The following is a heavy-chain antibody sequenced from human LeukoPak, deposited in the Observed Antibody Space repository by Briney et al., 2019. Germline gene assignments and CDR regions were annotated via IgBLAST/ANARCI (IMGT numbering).Heavy chain of an antibody. J-gene: IGHJ4*02. CDR3: ARVRSVPRYDSSGYQLGYFDY. Sequence: SETLSLTCTVSGGSISSYYWSWNRQPAGKGLEWIGRIHTSGSTNYNPSLKSRVTMSVDTSKNQFSLKLSSVTAADTAVYYCARVRSVPRYDSSGYQLGYFDYWGQGTLVTVSS. CDR1: GGSISSYY. D-gene: IGHD3-22*01. V-gene: IGHV4-4*07. CDR2: IHTSGST.